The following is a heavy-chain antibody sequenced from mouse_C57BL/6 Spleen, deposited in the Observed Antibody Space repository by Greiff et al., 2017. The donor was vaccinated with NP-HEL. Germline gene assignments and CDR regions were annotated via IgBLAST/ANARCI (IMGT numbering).Heavy chain of an antibody. Sequence: VKLVESGPGLVQPSQSLSITCTVSGFSLPSYGVHWVRQSPGKGLEWLGVIWRGGSTDYNAAFMSRLSITKDNSKSQVFFKMNSLQADDTAIYDCAKKDSNDAMDYWGQGTSVTVSS. D-gene: IGHD2-5*01. CDR1: GFSLPSYG. CDR2: IWRGGST. V-gene: IGHV2-5*01. J-gene: IGHJ4*01. CDR3: AKKDSNDAMDY.